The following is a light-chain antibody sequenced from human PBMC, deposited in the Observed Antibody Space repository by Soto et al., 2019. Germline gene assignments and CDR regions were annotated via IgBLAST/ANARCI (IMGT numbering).Light chain of an antibody. J-gene: IGKJ3*01. V-gene: IGKV3-15*01. CDR3: QQYNNWPFT. Sequence: EIVMTQSPATLSVSPGERATLSCRASQSVSSNLAWYKHKPGQAPSLLIYGESTRATGIPARFSGSGSGTEFTLTISSLQSEDFAVYYCQQYNNWPFTFGPGTKVDIK. CDR2: GES. CDR1: QSVSSN.